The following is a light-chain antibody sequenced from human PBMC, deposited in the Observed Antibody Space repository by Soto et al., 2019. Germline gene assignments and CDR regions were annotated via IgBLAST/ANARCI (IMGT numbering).Light chain of an antibody. CDR3: QSYDSSLVGV. CDR1: SSNIGAGYD. Sequence: QSVLTQPPSVSGAPGQRVTISCTGSSSNIGAGYDVHWYQQLPGTAPKLLIYGNSNRPSGVPDRFSGSKSGTSASLAITGLQAEDEADYYCQSYDSSLVGVFGTVTKVTVL. J-gene: IGLJ1*01. CDR2: GNS. V-gene: IGLV1-40*01.